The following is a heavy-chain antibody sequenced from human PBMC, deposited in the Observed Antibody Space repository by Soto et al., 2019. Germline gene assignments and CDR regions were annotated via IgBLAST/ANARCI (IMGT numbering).Heavy chain of an antibody. Sequence: SETLSLTCSVYGGSVNVYYWNWIRQPPGKGLEWIGEINHTGGTHYNPSLKSRVTMSVDTSKNQFSLRLSSVTAADTAIYYCATRITVFGLLIPPFDPWGQGTQVTVSS. D-gene: IGHD3-3*01. CDR3: ATRITVFGLLIPPFDP. CDR1: GGSVNVYY. J-gene: IGHJ5*02. V-gene: IGHV4-34*01. CDR2: INHTGGT.